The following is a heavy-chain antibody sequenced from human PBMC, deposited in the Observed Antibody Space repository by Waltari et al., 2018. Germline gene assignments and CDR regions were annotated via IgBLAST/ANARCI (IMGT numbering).Heavy chain of an antibody. CDR2: IYWNDDK. J-gene: IGHJ4*02. D-gene: IGHD6-13*01. Sequence: QITLKESGPTLVKPTQTLTLTCTFSGFSPSNSGVGVGWIRQPPGKALEWLALIYWNDDKRYSPSLKSRLTITKDTSKNQVVLTMTNMDPVDTATYYCAHRPQGIAAAQAFDYWGQGTLVTVSS. CDR3: AHRPQGIAAAQAFDY. V-gene: IGHV2-5*01. CDR1: GFSPSNSGVG.